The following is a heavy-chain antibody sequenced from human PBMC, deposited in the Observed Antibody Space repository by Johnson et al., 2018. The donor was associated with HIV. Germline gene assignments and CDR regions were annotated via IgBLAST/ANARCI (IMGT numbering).Heavy chain of an antibody. CDR3: ARDLDRSAFDI. D-gene: IGHD2-2*03. CDR1: GFNFDDYA. J-gene: IGHJ3*02. Sequence: QLVESGGGVVQPGGSLRLSCAASGFNFDDYAMHWVRQPPGKGLGWVSLITWDGGGTYYADSVKGRFTISRDNSNNSLYLQMNSLRAEDTAVYYCARDLDRSAFDIWGQGTMVTVSS. V-gene: IGHV3-43D*03. CDR2: ITWDGGGT.